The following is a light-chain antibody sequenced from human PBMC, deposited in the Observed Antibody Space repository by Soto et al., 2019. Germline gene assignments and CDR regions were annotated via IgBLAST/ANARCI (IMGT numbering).Light chain of an antibody. CDR2: QVT. Sequence: QSVLAQPASVSGSPGQSITISCTGTGSDIAGYNYVSWFQQHPGKAPKLMMYQVTIRPSGVSNRRSGAKSGNTASLTISGLQAEDEAEYYCSSFTSTTSLYVFGTGPKV. CDR1: GSDIAGYNY. CDR3: SSFTSTTSLYV. V-gene: IGLV2-14*01. J-gene: IGLJ1*01.